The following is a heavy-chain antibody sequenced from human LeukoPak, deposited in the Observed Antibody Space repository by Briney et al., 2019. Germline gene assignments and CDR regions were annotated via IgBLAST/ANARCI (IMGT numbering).Heavy chain of an antibody. Sequence: GGPLRLSCAASGFNYSSFAMMYPPQARGEALEDLSSLCGWGPLPLSADYVKGRFTISRDNFGNTLYLQLHSLRAEDTAVYYCVKNGATVPLYYFDYWGLGTLVIVSS. CDR2: LCGWGPLP. CDR1: GFNYSSFA. J-gene: IGHJ4*02. V-gene: IGHV3-23*01. CDR3: VKNGATVPLYYFDY. D-gene: IGHD4-11*01.